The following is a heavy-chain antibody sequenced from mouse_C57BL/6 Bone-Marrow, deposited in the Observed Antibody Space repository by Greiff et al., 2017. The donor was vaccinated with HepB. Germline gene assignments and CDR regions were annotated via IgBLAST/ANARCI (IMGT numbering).Heavy chain of an antibody. CDR1: GYTFTSYW. CDR2: IDPSDSYT. J-gene: IGHJ3*01. CDR3: ARYYGVAY. Sequence: VQLQQPGAELVKPGASVKLSCKASGYTFTSYWMQWVKQRPGQGLEWIGEIDPSDSYTNYNQKFKGKATLTVDTSSSTAYLQLSSLTSEDAAVYYCARYYGVAYWGQGTLVTVSA. V-gene: IGHV1-50*01. D-gene: IGHD1-1*01.